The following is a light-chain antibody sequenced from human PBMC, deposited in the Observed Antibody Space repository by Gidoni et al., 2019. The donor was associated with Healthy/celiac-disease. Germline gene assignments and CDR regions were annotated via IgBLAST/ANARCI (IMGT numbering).Light chain of an antibody. CDR1: QSVSSN. Sequence: IVMTQSPATLSVSPRARATLSCRASQSVSSNLAWYQQKPGQAPRLLIYGASTRATGIPARFSGSGSGTEFTLTISSLQSEDFAVYYCQQYNNWPHLTFGGGTKVEIK. CDR2: GAS. CDR3: QQYNNWPHLT. J-gene: IGKJ4*01. V-gene: IGKV3-15*01.